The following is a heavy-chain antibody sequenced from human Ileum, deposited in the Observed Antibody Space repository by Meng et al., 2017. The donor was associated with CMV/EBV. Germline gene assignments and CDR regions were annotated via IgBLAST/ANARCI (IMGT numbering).Heavy chain of an antibody. D-gene: IGHD2-2*01. CDR2: IYYSGSI. J-gene: IGHJ4*02. CDR3: ARADCSSTTCLFDS. CDR1: SGSMSTYH. V-gene: IGHV4-59*01. Sequence: SETLSLTCIVSSGSMSTYHWSWIRQPPGKGLEWIGYIYYSGSIFYNPSLKTRVIISVDSSKTQFSLNLSSVTAADTAVYYCARADCSSTTCLFDSWGQGTLVTVSS.